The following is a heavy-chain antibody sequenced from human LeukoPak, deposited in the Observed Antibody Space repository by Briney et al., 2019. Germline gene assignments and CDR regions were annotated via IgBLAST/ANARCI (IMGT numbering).Heavy chain of an antibody. V-gene: IGHV4-34*01. Sequence: SETLSLTCAVYGGSLSGYCWSWIRQPPGKGLEWIGEINHTGSTNYNPSLKSRVTISVDTSKNQFSLKLSSVTAADTAVYYCARSYYYDSSGYIDYWGQGTLVTVSS. CDR1: GGSLSGYC. D-gene: IGHD3-22*01. J-gene: IGHJ4*02. CDR2: INHTGST. CDR3: ARSYYYDSSGYIDY.